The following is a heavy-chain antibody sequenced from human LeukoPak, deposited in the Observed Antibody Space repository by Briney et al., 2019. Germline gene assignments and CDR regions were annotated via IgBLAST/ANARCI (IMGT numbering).Heavy chain of an antibody. CDR3: ARXXXSFGESYSQYSXDX. CDR2: ISYSGST. V-gene: IGHV4-59*08. Sequence: SETLSLTCTVSGGSINGFYWSWIRQPPGRRLEWIGYISYSGSTYYRPSLKSRLTMSLDTSQNQFSLRRNSVNAADTAIYYCARXXXSFGESYSQYSXDXWGQGXLVTVSS. J-gene: IGHJ4*02. D-gene: IGHD3-10*01. CDR1: GGSINGFY.